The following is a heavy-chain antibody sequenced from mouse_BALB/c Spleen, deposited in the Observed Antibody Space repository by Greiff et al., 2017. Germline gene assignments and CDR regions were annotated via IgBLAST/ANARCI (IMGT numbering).Heavy chain of an antibody. CDR1: GDSITSGY. J-gene: IGHJ2*01. V-gene: IGHV3-8*02. CDR2: ISYSGST. CDR3: ARFRDYYGSSSYYFDY. D-gene: IGHD1-1*01. Sequence: VQLQQSGPSLVKPSQTLSLTCSVTGDSITSGYWNWIRKFPGNKLEYMGYISYSGSTYYNPSLKSRISITRDTSKNQYYLQLNSVTTEDTATYYCARFRDYYGSSSYYFDYWGQGTTLTVSS.